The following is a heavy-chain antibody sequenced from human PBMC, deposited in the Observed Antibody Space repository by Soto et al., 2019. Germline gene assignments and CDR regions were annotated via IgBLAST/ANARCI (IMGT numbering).Heavy chain of an antibody. CDR1: GGSFSGYF. CDR3: ARGWGRIFDY. V-gene: IGHV4-34*01. D-gene: IGHD7-27*01. CDR2: INHSGST. Sequence: QVQLQQWGAGLLKPSETLSLTCAVYGGSFSGYFWSWIRQPPGKGLEWIGEINHSGSTNYNPSLKSRVTISVDTSTTQFSLNLSSVTAAATAVYYCARGWGRIFDYWGQGTLVTVSS. J-gene: IGHJ4*02.